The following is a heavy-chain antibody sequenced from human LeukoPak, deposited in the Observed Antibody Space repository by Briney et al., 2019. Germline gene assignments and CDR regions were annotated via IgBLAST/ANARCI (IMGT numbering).Heavy chain of an antibody. V-gene: IGHV3-48*03. CDR1: GFTFSSYE. Sequence: PGGSLRLSCAASGFTFSSYEMSWVRQAPGKGLEWVSYISSSGSTINYADSVKGRFTISRDNAKNSLYLQMNSLRVEDTAVYYCAKDVYLGAFDWWGQGTLVTVSS. CDR2: ISSSGSTI. J-gene: IGHJ4*02. D-gene: IGHD7-27*01. CDR3: AKDVYLGAFDW.